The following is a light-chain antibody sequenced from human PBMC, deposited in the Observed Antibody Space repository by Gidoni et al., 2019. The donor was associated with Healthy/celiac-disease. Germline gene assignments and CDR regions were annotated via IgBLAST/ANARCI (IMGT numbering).Light chain of an antibody. Sequence: HSVLPQPPSPSGTPGQRVTISVSGSSSNIGSNTVNWYQQLPGPAPTLLIYSNNQRPSGVPDRFSGSKSGTSDSLAISGLQYEDEADYYCAAWDDSLNVYVFGTGTKVTVL. CDR1: SSNIGSNT. J-gene: IGLJ1*01. CDR2: SNN. V-gene: IGLV1-44*01. CDR3: AAWDDSLNVYV.